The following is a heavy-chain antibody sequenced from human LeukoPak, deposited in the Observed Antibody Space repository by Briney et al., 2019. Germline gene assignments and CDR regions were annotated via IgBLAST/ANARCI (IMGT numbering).Heavy chain of an antibody. D-gene: IGHD3-10*01. CDR1: GGSFSGYY. CDR2: INHSGST. CDR3: ARGSPRGYGSGSYVRSWFDP. V-gene: IGHV4-34*01. J-gene: IGHJ5*02. Sequence: SETLSLTCAVYGGSFSGYYWSWIRQPPEKGLEWIGEINHSGSTNYNPSLNSRVTISVDTSKNQFSLKLSSVTAADTAVYYFARGSPRGYGSGSYVRSWFDPWGQGTLVTVSS.